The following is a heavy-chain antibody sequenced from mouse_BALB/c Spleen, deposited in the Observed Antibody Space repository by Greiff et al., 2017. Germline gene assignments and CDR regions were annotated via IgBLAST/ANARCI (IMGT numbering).Heavy chain of an antibody. CDR1: GFTFTDYY. Sequence: EVKLVESGGGLVQPGGSLRLSCATSGFTFTDYYMSWVRQPPGKALEWLGFIRNKANGYTTEYSASVKGRFTISRDNSQSILYLQMNTLRAEDSATYYCARRDYYYGSSPFAYWGQGTLVTVSA. D-gene: IGHD1-1*01. CDR3: ARRDYYYGSSPFAY. J-gene: IGHJ3*01. CDR2: IRNKANGYTT. V-gene: IGHV7-3*02.